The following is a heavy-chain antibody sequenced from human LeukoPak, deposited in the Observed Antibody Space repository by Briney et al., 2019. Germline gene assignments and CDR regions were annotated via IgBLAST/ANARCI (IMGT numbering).Heavy chain of an antibody. CDR2: IYYSGST. CDR3: ARIDYVWGSYRSLPAFDI. J-gene: IGHJ3*02. D-gene: IGHD3-16*02. CDR1: GGSISSSSYY. V-gene: IGHV4-39*07. Sequence: PSETLSLTCTVSGGSISSSSYYWGWIRQPPGKGLEWIGSIYYSGSTYYNPSLKSRVTISVDTSKNQFSLKLSSVTAADTAVYYCARIDYVWGSYRSLPAFDIWGQGTMVTVSS.